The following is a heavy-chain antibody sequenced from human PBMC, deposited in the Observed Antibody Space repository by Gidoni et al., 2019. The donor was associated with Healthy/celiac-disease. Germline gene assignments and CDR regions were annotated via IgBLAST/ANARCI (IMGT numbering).Heavy chain of an antibody. CDR3: ARWGLYSSGWYFYYYGMDV. CDR1: GGSISSYY. Sequence: QVQLQESGPGLVKPSETLSLTCTVSGGSISSYYWSWIRQPPGKGLEWIGYIYYSGSTNYNPSLKSRVTISVDTSKNQFSLKLSSVTAADTAVYYCARWGLYSSGWYFYYYGMDVWGQGTTVTVSS. CDR2: IYYSGST. V-gene: IGHV4-59*08. D-gene: IGHD6-19*01. J-gene: IGHJ6*02.